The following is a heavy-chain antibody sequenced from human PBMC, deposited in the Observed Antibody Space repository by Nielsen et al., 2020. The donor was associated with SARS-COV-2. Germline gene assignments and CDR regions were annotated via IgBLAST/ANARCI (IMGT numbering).Heavy chain of an antibody. D-gene: IGHD4-17*01. CDR1: GGTFSSYA. CDR3: ASRSETTGPTYYYYYMDV. Sequence: SVKVSCKASGGTFSSYAISWVRQAPGQGLEWMGRIIPILGTANYAQKFQGRVTITADESTSTAYMELSSLRSEDTAVYYCASRSETTGPTYYYYYMDVWGKGTTVTVSS. J-gene: IGHJ6*03. CDR2: IIPILGTA. V-gene: IGHV1-69*11.